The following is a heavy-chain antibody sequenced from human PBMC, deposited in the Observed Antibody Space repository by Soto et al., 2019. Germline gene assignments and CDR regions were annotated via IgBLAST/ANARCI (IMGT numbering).Heavy chain of an antibody. J-gene: IGHJ6*02. D-gene: IGHD2-15*01. Sequence: SETLSLTCTVSGGSISSYYWSWIRQPPGKGLEWIGYIYYSGSTNYNPSLKSRVTISVDTSKNQFSLKLSSVTAADTAVYYCARARYCSGGSCHRNYYYGMDVWGQGTTVTVS. CDR2: IYYSGST. CDR1: GGSISSYY. CDR3: ARARYCSGGSCHRNYYYGMDV. V-gene: IGHV4-59*01.